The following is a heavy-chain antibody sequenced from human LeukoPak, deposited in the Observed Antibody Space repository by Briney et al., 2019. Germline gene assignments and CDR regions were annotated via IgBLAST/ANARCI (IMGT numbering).Heavy chain of an antibody. D-gene: IGHD6-19*01. J-gene: IGHJ5*02. CDR3: ARAERPTGWSYNYFNP. Sequence: SGGSLRLSCAASGFTFSNYIMHWVRLAPGKGPEWVAVISHDGNTQYYAGSVMGRFTISRDNSANTLYLQMNSLSPEDTATYYCARAERPTGWSYNYFNPWGQGTLVTVSS. CDR1: GFTFSNYI. CDR2: ISHDGNTQ. V-gene: IGHV3-30*01.